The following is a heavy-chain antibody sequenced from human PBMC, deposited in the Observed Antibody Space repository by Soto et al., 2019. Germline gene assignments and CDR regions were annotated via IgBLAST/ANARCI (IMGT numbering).Heavy chain of an antibody. D-gene: IGHD3-3*01. J-gene: IGHJ4*02. V-gene: IGHV4-4*02. CDR3: ARGPTPFWSTYRFSYFDS. CDR2: IYHSGST. CDR1: GGSISSSNW. Sequence: PSETLSLTCAVSGGSISSSNWWSWVRQPPGKGLEWIGEIYHSGSTNYNPSLKSRLLLSVDTSKNQFSLELSFVTDADTAVYYCARGPTPFWSTYRFSYFDSWGQGTLVTVSS.